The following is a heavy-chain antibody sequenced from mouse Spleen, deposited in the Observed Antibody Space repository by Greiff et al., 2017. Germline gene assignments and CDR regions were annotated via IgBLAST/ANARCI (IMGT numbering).Heavy chain of an antibody. V-gene: IGHV5-9-1*01. CDR3: ARALYYDYDGYYFDY. Sequence: EVKLVESGGGLVKPGGSLKLSCAASGFTFSSYAMSWVRQTPEKRLEWVATISSGGSYTYYPDSVKGRFTISRDNAKNTLYLQMSSLRSEDTAMYYCARALYYDYDGYYFDYWGQGTTLTVSS. CDR1: GFTFSSYA. J-gene: IGHJ2*01. D-gene: IGHD2-4*01. CDR2: ISSGGSYT.